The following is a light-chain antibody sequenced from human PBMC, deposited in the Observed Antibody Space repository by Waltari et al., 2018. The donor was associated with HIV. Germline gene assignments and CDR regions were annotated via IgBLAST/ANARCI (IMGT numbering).Light chain of an antibody. CDR3: AAFDDELDGVL. CDR1: NIGNNI. Sequence: NIGNNIVNWYQHLPGTAPKLLIQNNDQRPSGVPDRFSGSKSGTSASLAISGLQSEDEADYYCAAFDDELDGVLFGGGTKLTVL. CDR2: NND. J-gene: IGLJ2*01. V-gene: IGLV1-44*01.